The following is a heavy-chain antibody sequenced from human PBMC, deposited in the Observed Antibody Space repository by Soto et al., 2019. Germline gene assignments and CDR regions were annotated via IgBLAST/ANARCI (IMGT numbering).Heavy chain of an antibody. CDR2: ISSDGTTK. V-gene: IGHV3-30*18. D-gene: IGHD5-18*01. J-gene: IGHJ4*02. Sequence: QVQQVESGGGVVHPGRSLRLSCVASGIDLENYGIHWVRQAPGEGLEWVAVISSDGTTKSYIDSVRGRFTISRDNSRSTVFLQINSLRREDTAMYYCVKDGGGVRYNYNIRGDSWGQGTQVTVSS. CDR1: GIDLENYG. CDR3: VKDGGGVRYNYNIRGDS.